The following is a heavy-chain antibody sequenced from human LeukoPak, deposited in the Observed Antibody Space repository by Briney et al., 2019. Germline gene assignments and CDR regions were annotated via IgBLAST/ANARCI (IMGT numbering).Heavy chain of an antibody. Sequence: RGSLRLSCAASGFTFSDYYMSWIRQAPGKGLEWVSYISSSGTTVYYADSVKGRFTISRDNAKNSLYLQINSLRAEDTAVYYCARRGGLDWFDPWGQGTLVTVSS. CDR2: ISSSGTTV. CDR1: GFTFSDYY. CDR3: ARRGGLDWFDP. D-gene: IGHD3-16*01. V-gene: IGHV3-11*01. J-gene: IGHJ5*02.